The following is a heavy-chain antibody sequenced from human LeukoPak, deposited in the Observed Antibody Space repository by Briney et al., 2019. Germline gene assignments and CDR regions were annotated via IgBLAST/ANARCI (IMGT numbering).Heavy chain of an antibody. J-gene: IGHJ6*02. CDR2: ITDYGHYT. CDR1: GFTFSHYS. V-gene: IGHV3-23*01. Sequence: GGSLRLSCAASGFTFSHYSMNWVRQAPGKGLEFVSDITDYGHYTYYAASVRGRFTISRDNSKNTLYLQMNSLRVEDTAVYYCAPRCCGVDVWGQGTAVTVSS. CDR3: APRCCGVDV. D-gene: IGHD2-21*01.